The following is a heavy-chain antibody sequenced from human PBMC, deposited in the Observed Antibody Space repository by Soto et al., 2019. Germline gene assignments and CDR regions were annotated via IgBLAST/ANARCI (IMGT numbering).Heavy chain of an antibody. CDR3: AKKSGVGATWYFDY. J-gene: IGHJ4*02. CDR1: GFTFSNYG. V-gene: IGHV3-23*01. D-gene: IGHD1-26*01. Sequence: GSLRLSCAASGFTFSNYGMSWVRQAPGKGLEWVSALPEIGTNTYYADSVKGRFTISRDNSKNTLFLQIDNLRAGDTAVYYCAKKSGVGATWYFDYWGQGTLVTVSS. CDR2: LPEIGTNT.